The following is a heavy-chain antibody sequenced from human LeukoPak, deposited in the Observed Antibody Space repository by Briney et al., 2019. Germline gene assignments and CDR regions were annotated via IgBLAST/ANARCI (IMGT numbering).Heavy chain of an antibody. CDR3: GKHDSASDY. D-gene: IGHD1-26*01. V-gene: IGHV3-30*02. CDR2: TRSDGSDK. Sequence: GGSLRLSCVASGFIFSSYGMHWVRQAPGKGLEWVAFTRSDGSDKYYTGSVKGRFTISRDNSKNTLYLQMNSLRAKDTAVYYCGKHDSASDYWGQGTVVTVSS. CDR1: GFIFSSYG. J-gene: IGHJ4*02.